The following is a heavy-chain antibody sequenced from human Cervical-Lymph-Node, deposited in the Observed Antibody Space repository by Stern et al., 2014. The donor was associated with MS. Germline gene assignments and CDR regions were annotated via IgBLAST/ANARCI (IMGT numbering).Heavy chain of an antibody. CDR3: ARDRHDLGYCSGGSCYLPDY. V-gene: IGHV3-33*01. Sequence: QVQLVESGGGVVQPGRSLRLSCAASGFTFSSYGMHWVRQAPGKGLEWVAVIWYDGSNNYYADSVKCRFTISRDNSKNTLYLQMNSLRAEDTAVYYCARDRHDLGYCSGGSCYLPDYWGQGTLVTVSS. CDR1: GFTFSSYG. D-gene: IGHD2-15*01. CDR2: IWYDGSNN. J-gene: IGHJ4*02.